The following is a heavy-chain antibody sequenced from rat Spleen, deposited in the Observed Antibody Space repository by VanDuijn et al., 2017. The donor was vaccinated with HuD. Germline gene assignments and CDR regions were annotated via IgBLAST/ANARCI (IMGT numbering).Heavy chain of an antibody. V-gene: IGHV5-31*01. Sequence: EVQLVESGGGLVQPGRSLKLSCAVSGFTFNNYWMTWIRQAPGKGLEWVASITSAGDTTYYPDSVKGRFTISRENAYSTLYLQMNSLRSEDTGTYYCTRENWKPDYWGQGVMVTVSS. CDR2: ITSAGDTT. CDR3: TRENWKPDY. J-gene: IGHJ2*01. D-gene: IGHD4-2*01. CDR1: GFTFNNYW.